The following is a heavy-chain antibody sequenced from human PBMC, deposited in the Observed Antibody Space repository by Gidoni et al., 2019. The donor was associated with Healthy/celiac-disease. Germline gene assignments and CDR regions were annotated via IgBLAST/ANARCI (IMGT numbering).Heavy chain of an antibody. D-gene: IGHD3-3*01. CDR1: GGTFSSYA. V-gene: IGHV1-69*06. Sequence: QVQLVQSGAEVKKPGSSVKVSCKASGGTFSSYAISWVRQAPGQGLEWMGGIVPIFGTANYAQKFQGIVTITADKSTITAYMELSSLRVEDTAVYYCASSIFGVVIRAFDIWGQGTMVTVSS. CDR2: IVPIFGTA. CDR3: ASSIFGVVIRAFDI. J-gene: IGHJ3*02.